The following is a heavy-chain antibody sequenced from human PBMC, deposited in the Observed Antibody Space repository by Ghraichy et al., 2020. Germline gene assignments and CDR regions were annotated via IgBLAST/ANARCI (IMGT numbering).Heavy chain of an antibody. J-gene: IGHJ6*02. CDR3: AKSEGVDTAIPPKGGYYYGMDV. CDR2: ISGSGGST. D-gene: IGHD5-18*01. Sequence: GESLNISCAASGFTFSSYAMSWVRQAPGKGLEWVSAISGSGGSTYYADSVKGRFTISRDNSKNTLYLQMNSLRAEDTAVYYCAKSEGVDTAIPPKGGYYYGMDVWGQGTTVTVSS. CDR1: GFTFSSYA. V-gene: IGHV3-23*01.